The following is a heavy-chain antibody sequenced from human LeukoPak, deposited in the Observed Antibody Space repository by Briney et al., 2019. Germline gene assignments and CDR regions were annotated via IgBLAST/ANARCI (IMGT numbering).Heavy chain of an antibody. J-gene: IGHJ4*02. CDR2: FTISGSNT. CDR1: GFIFNTYT. Sequence: GGSLRLSCVASGFIFNTYTMSWVRQAPGRGLEWVSIFTISGSNTDYADSVKGRFTISRDNSKDTLYLQMNSLRAEDTAVYYCAREVARSTMIPWGYYFDYWGQGTLVTVSS. D-gene: IGHD3-22*01. V-gene: IGHV3-23*01. CDR3: AREVARSTMIPWGYYFDY.